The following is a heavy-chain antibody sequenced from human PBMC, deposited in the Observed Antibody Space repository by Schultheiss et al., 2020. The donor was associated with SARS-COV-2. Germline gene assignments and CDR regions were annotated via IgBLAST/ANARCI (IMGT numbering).Heavy chain of an antibody. V-gene: IGHV1-69*06. Sequence: SVKVSCKASGGTFSSYAISWVRQAPGQGLEWMGGIIPIFGTANYAQKFQGRVTITADKSTSTAYMELSSLRSEDTAVYYCARMDYGDRLLDYWGQGTLVTVSS. CDR1: GGTFSSYA. CDR3: ARMDYGDRLLDY. CDR2: IIPIFGTA. J-gene: IGHJ4*02. D-gene: IGHD4-17*01.